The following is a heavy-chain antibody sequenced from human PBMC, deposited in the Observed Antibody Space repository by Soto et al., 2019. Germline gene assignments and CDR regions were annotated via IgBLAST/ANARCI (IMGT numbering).Heavy chain of an antibody. CDR3: ARGGVGLAAPRVWPY. CDR1: GYTFTSYG. D-gene: IGHD6-13*01. Sequence: QVQLAQSGAEVKKPGASVKVSCKASGYTFTSYGISWVRQAPGQGLEWMAWSNPYNGNTKYAEKFLGRVTVTTATSTATAYMEVRSLTSDYTAVVYCARGGVGLAAPRVWPYWGQGTPVTVSS. V-gene: IGHV1-18*01. CDR2: SNPYNGNT. J-gene: IGHJ4*02.